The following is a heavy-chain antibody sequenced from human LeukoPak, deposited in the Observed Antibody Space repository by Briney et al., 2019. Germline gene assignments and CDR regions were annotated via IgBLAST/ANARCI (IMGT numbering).Heavy chain of an antibody. CDR2: IKEDGSEK. Sequence: PGGSLRLSCAASGFTFSNYWMSWVRQAPGKGLEWVANIKEDGSEKDYVDSVKGRFTISRDNAQSSLYLQMDSLRAEDTAVYFCVGGPRWPGLDYWGQGTLVTVSP. J-gene: IGHJ4*02. CDR1: GFTFSNYW. CDR3: VGGPRWPGLDY. V-gene: IGHV3-7*01.